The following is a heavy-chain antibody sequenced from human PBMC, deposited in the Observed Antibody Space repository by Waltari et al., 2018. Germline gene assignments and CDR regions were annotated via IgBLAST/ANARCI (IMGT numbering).Heavy chain of an antibody. V-gene: IGHV1-69*12. D-gene: IGHD7-27*01. CDR1: GDSFGGYG. Sequence: HVQLVQSGAEVKKPGSSVKVSCKATGDSFGGYGVSWVRLAPGQGLEWMGVIMPMFGIPVYSQKFQNRITITADESTNTAYMELSGLSSEDTAIYYCARHELGISQYYYSMYVWGQVTTVTISS. CDR3: ARHELGISQYYYSMYV. J-gene: IGHJ6*02. CDR2: IMPMFGIP.